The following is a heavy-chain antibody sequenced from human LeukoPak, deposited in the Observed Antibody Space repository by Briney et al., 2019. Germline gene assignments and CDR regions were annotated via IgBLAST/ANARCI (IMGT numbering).Heavy chain of an antibody. CDR3: ARDRGYYYDSGGYNPAY. Sequence: GGSLRLSCAASGFTFSSYAMHWVRQAPGKGLEWVAVISYDGSNKYYADSVKGRFTISRDNSKNTLYLQMNSLRAEDTAVYYCARDRGYYYDSGGYNPAYWGQGTLVTVSS. CDR1: GFTFSSYA. CDR2: ISYDGSNK. J-gene: IGHJ4*02. D-gene: IGHD3-22*01. V-gene: IGHV3-30-3*01.